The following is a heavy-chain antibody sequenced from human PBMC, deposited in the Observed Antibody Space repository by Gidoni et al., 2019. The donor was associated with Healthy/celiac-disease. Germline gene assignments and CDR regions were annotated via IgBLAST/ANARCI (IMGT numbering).Heavy chain of an antibody. Sequence: QVQLGQAGAEVQKPGPSVTVSSKASGYTFTSYDINWVRQTTGQVLEWMGWMNPNSGNTGYAQKFQGRVTMTRNTSISTAYMELSSLRSEDTAVYYCARGRLRWSPSNWFDPWGQGTLVTVSS. CDR1: GYTFTSYD. D-gene: IGHD4-17*01. J-gene: IGHJ5*02. V-gene: IGHV1-8*01. CDR2: MNPNSGNT. CDR3: ARGRLRWSPSNWFDP.